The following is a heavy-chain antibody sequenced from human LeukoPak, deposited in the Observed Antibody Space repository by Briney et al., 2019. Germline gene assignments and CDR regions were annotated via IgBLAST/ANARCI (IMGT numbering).Heavy chain of an antibody. CDR1: RIIFSSYG. Sequence: GGSLRLSCAASRIIFSSYGMHWVRQAPGKGLEWVAVISYDGSNKYYADSVKGRFTISRDNSKNTLYLQMNSLRAEDTTVYYCARGHQDCTNGICYAKNYYYMDVWGKGTTVTVSS. CDR2: ISYDGSNK. D-gene: IGHD2-8*01. V-gene: IGHV3-30*19. J-gene: IGHJ6*03. CDR3: ARGHQDCTNGICYAKNYYYMDV.